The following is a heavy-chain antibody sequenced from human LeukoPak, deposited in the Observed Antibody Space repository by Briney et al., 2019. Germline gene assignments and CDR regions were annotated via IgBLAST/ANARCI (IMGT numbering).Heavy chain of an antibody. V-gene: IGHV3-9*01. J-gene: IGHJ6*02. CDR2: ISWNSGSI. CDR3: AKDRDYYYGMNV. CDR1: GFTFDDYA. Sequence: PGGSLRPSCAASGFTFDDYAMHWVRQAPGKGLEWVSGISWNSGSIGYADSVKGRFTISRDNAKNSLYLQMNSLRAEDTALYYCAKDRDYYYGMNVWGQGTTVTVSS.